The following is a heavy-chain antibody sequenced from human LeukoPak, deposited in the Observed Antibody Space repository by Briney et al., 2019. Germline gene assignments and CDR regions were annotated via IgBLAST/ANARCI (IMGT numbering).Heavy chain of an antibody. CDR1: GGSISSSSYY. D-gene: IGHD3-22*01. CDR2: IYYSGST. J-gene: IGHJ4*02. CDR3: TRSITMIDYFDY. Sequence: SETLSLTCTVSGGSISSSSYYWGWIRQPPGKGLEWIGTIYYSGSTYYNPSLKSRVTISVDTSKNQFSLKLSSVTAADTAVYYCTRSITMIDYFDYWGQGTLVTVSS. V-gene: IGHV4-39*07.